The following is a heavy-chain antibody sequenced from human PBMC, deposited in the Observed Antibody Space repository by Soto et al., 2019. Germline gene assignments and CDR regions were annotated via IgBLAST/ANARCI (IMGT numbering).Heavy chain of an antibody. Sequence: GGSLRLSCAASGFTFSSYSMNWVRQAPGKGLEWVSYISSSSSTIYYADSVKGRFTISRDNAKNSLYLQMNSLRDEDTAVYYCARDPLYALAPYYYGMDVWGQGTTVTVSS. J-gene: IGHJ6*02. D-gene: IGHD4-17*01. V-gene: IGHV3-48*02. CDR3: ARDPLYALAPYYYGMDV. CDR1: GFTFSSYS. CDR2: ISSSSSTI.